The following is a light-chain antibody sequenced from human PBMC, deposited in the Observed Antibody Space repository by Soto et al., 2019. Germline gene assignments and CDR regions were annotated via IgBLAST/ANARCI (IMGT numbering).Light chain of an antibody. CDR1: NSDVGGYNY. J-gene: IGLJ1*01. CDR2: DVS. V-gene: IGLV2-14*01. CDR3: SSYTSSSTYYV. Sequence: QSVLTQPASVSGSPGQSITISCTGTNSDVGGYNYVSWYQQHPGKAPKLMIYDVSNRPSGVSNRFSGSKSGNTASLTISGLQAEDEADYYCSSYTSSSTYYVFGTGTKVTV.